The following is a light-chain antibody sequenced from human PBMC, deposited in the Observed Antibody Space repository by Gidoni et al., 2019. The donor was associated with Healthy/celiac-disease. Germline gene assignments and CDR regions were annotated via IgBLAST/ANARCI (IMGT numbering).Light chain of an antibody. J-gene: IGKJ1*01. V-gene: IGKV3-15*01. CDR2: GAS. CDR1: QSVSSN. CDR3: QQYNNGPPA. Sequence: EIVMTQSPATLSVSPGERATLSCRASQSVSSNVAWYQQKPGQAPRLLIYGASTRATGIPARFSDSVSGTEFTLTISSLQSEDFAVYYFQQYNNGPPAFGQGTKVEIK.